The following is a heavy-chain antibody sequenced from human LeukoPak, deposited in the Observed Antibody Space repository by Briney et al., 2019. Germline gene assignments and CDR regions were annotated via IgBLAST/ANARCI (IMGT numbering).Heavy chain of an antibody. D-gene: IGHD2-2*01. V-gene: IGHV3-23*01. CDR2: ISGSGGST. CDR1: GFTFSSYA. CDR3: ANAIYYYYGMDV. Sequence: GGSLRLSCAASGFTFSSYAMSWVRQAPGKGLEWVSAISGSGGSTYYADSVKGRFTISRDNSKNTLYLQMNSLRAEDTAVYYCANAIYYYYGMDVWGKGTTVTVSP. J-gene: IGHJ6*04.